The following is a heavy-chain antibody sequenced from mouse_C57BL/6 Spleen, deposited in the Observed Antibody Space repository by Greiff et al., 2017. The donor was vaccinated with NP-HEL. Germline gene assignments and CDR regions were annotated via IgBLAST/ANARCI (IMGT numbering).Heavy chain of an antibody. CDR1: GYTFTDYY. CDR3: ARGGDEGYYVKTWFAY. D-gene: IGHD2-3*01. J-gene: IGHJ3*01. V-gene: IGHV1-26*01. Sequence: EVQLQQSGPELVKPGASVKISCKASGYTFTDYYMNWVKQSHGKSLEWIGDINPNNGGTSYNQKFKGKATLTVDKSSRTAYMELGSLTSEDSAVYYCARGGDEGYYVKTWFAYWGQGTLVTVSA. CDR2: INPNNGGT.